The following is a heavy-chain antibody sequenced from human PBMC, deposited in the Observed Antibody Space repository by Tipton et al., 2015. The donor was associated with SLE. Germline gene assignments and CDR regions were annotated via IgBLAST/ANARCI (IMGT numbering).Heavy chain of an antibody. Sequence: SLRLSCVASGFSFSGEAFHWVRQAPGKGLEWVTSISVNGNNKFYADSVKGRFTVSRDNSQNTVYLQMDSLTGDDTGVYYCAGGYCTSRTCYEYFGMDVWGQGTTVTVSS. D-gene: IGHD2-2*01. CDR1: GFSFSGEA. J-gene: IGHJ6*02. CDR3: AGGYCTSRTCYEYFGMDV. V-gene: IGHV3-30*04. CDR2: ISVNGNNK.